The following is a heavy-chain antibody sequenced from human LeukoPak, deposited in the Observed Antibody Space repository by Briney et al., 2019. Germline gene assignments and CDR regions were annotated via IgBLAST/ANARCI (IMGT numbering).Heavy chain of an antibody. J-gene: IGHJ6*03. D-gene: IGHD6-13*01. CDR3: ARGWGRGSGWYGDYYYYMDV. Sequence: SETLSLTCTVSGGSISSSSYYWGWIRQPPGKGLEWIGSIYYSGSTYYNPSLKSRVTISVDTSKNQFSLKLSSVTAADTAVYYCARGWGRGSGWYGDYYYYMDVWGKGTTVTVSS. CDR1: GGSISSSSYY. CDR2: IYYSGST. V-gene: IGHV4-39*07.